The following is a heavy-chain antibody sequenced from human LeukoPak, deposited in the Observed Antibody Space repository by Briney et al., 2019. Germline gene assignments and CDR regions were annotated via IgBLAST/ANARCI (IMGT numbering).Heavy chain of an antibody. CDR2: ISYDGSNK. J-gene: IGHJ5*02. CDR1: GFTFSSYA. V-gene: IGHV3-30-3*01. D-gene: IGHD5-12*01. CDR3: AREHGNSGYDTNWFDP. Sequence: PGRSLRLSCATSGFTFSSYAMRWVRQAPGKGLEWVAVISYDGSNKYYADSVKGRFTISRDNSKNTLYLQMNSLRAEDTAVYYCAREHGNSGYDTNWFDPWGQGTLVTVSS.